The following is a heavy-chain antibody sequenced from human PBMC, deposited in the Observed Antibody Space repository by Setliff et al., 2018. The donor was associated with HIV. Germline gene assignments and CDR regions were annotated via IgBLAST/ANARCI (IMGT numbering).Heavy chain of an antibody. CDR2: IKQDGSEK. Sequence: GGSLRLSCAASGFTFSNYWMSWVRQAPGKGLEWVANIKQDGSEKYYVDSVKGRFTIYADKSTNTAYMELTNVTSDDSAVYYCARDRAISVTYFDFWGQGTLVTVSS. V-gene: IGHV3-7*03. D-gene: IGHD3-3*01. CDR3: ARDRAISVTYFDF. CDR1: GFTFSNYW. J-gene: IGHJ4*02.